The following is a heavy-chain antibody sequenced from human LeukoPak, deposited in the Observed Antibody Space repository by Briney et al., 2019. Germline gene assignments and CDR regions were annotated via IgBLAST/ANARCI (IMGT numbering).Heavy chain of an antibody. CDR1: GYSFTTYW. D-gene: IGHD5-24*01. J-gene: IGHJ4*02. CDR2: IYPGDSDT. Sequence: GESLKISCKGSGYSFTTYWIGWVRQMHGKGLGWMGIIYPGDSDTRYSPSFQGQVTISADKPISTAYLQWSSLKASDTAMYYCARAPRVATIYFDYWGEGTLVTVS. CDR3: ARAPRVATIYFDY. V-gene: IGHV5-51*04.